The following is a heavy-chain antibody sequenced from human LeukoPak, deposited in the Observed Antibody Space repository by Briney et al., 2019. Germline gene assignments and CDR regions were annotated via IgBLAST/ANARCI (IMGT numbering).Heavy chain of an antibody. D-gene: IGHD5-18*01. Sequence: SETLSLTCAVYGGSFSGYYWSWIRQPPGKGLEWIGEINHSGSTNYNPSLKSRVTISVDTSKNQFSLKLSSVTAADTAVYHCARTQGDSYGRGYFDYWGQGILVTVSS. CDR1: GGSFSGYY. CDR2: INHSGST. CDR3: ARTQGDSYGRGYFDY. J-gene: IGHJ4*02. V-gene: IGHV4-34*01.